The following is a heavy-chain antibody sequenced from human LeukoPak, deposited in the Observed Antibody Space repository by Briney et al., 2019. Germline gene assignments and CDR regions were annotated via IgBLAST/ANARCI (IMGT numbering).Heavy chain of an antibody. D-gene: IGHD3-22*01. Sequence: GGSLRPSCAASGFTFSSYSMNWVRQAPGKGLEWVSSISSSSSYIYYADSVKGRFTISRDNAKNSLYLQMNSLRAEDTAVYYCARAILAPDYYDSSGYGINSDYWGQGTLVTVSS. CDR2: ISSSSSYI. CDR3: ARAILAPDYYDSSGYGINSDY. CDR1: GFTFSSYS. V-gene: IGHV3-21*01. J-gene: IGHJ4*02.